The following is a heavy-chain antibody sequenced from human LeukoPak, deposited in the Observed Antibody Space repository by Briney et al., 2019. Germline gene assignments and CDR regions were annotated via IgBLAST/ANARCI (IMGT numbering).Heavy chain of an antibody. CDR1: GFTFSDYI. CDR2: ISSASSYI. CDR3: ARRSPNYYFDY. Sequence: GGSLRLSCVASGFTFSDYIINWVRQAPGKGLEWVSSISSASSYIHYADSVKGRFTISRDNAKNSLYLQMNSLRAEDTAVYYCARRSPNYYFDYWGQGTPVTVSS. V-gene: IGHV3-21*01. J-gene: IGHJ4*02.